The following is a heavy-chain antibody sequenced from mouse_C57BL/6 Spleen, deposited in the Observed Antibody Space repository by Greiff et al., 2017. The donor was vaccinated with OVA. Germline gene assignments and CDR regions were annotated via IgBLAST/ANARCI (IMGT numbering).Heavy chain of an antibody. CDR3: AREGYGSSGAMDY. D-gene: IGHD1-1*01. J-gene: IGHJ4*01. Sequence: EVKLVESGGGLVKPGGSLKLSCAASGFTFSSYAMSWVSQTPEKRLEWVATISDGGSYTYYPDNVKGRFTISRDNAKNNLYLQMSHLKSEDTAMYYCAREGYGSSGAMDYWGQGTSVTVSS. CDR1: GFTFSSYA. CDR2: ISDGGSYT. V-gene: IGHV5-4*01.